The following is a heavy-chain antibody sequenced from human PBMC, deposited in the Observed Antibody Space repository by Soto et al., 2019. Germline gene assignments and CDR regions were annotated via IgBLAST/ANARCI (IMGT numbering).Heavy chain of an antibody. CDR3: ARGGKQQLAFDY. J-gene: IGHJ4*02. D-gene: IGHD6-13*01. CDR2: IFTSGST. CDR1: GGSISSYY. V-gene: IGHV4-4*07. Sequence: SETLSLTCTVSGGSISSYYWSFIRQPAGRGLEWIGRIFTSGSTNYNPSLKSRVTMSVDTSKSQFSLKLSSVTAADTAVYYCARGGKQQLAFDYWGQGILVTVSS.